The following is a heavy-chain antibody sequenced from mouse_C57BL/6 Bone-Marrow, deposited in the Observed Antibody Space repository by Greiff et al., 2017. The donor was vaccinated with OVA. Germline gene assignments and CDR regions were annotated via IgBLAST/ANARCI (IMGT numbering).Heavy chain of an antibody. V-gene: IGHV2-2*01. J-gene: IGHJ4*01. CDR3: ASYYGSTPRAMDY. D-gene: IGHD1-1*01. CDR2: IWSGGST. Sequence: VKLQESGPGLVQPSQSLSITCTVSGFSLPSYGVHWVRQSPGQGLAWLGVIWSGGSTAFNAAFISRLSISKDNSKSQVFCKMNSLQADDTAIYYCASYYGSTPRAMDYWGQGTSVTVSS. CDR1: GFSLPSYG.